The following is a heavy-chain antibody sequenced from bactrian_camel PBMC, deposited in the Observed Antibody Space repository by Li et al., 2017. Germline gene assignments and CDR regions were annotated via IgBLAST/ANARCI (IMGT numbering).Heavy chain of an antibody. Sequence: VQLVESGGGLVQPGGSLRLSCVASVSTFTFSNYVMSWVRQAPGKGLEWVSGIGTTGSTTYYAASVKGRFTISRDNAKNTVSLQLNSLKTEDMAVYYCAKDSTPWTFADFGHWGQGTQVTVS. D-gene: IGHD1*01. J-gene: IGHJ6*01. V-gene: IGHV3S40*01. CDR3: AKDSTPWTFADFGH. CDR2: IGTTGSTT. CDR1: VSTFTFSNYV.